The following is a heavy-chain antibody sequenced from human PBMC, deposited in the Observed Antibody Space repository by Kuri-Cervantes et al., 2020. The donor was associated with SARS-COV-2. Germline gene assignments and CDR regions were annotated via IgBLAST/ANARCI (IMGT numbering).Heavy chain of an antibody. V-gene: IGHV3-23*01. CDR3: AKVPYDYVWGSYRYTYYYYGMDV. CDR1: GFTFSSYA. CDR2: ISGSGGST. J-gene: IGHJ6*02. Sequence: GESLKISCAASGFTFSSYAMSWVRQAPGKGLEWVSAISGSGGSTYYADSVKGRFTISRDNSKNTLYLQMNSLRAEDTAVYYCAKVPYDYVWGSYRYTYYYYGMDVWAQGTSVTVSS. D-gene: IGHD3-16*02.